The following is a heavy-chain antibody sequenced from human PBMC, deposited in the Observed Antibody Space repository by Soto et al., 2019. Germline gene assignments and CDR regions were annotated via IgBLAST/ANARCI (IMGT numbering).Heavy chain of an antibody. J-gene: IGHJ4*02. CDR3: TTSGLRPASDDY. CDR2: IKSKTDGGTN. CDR1: GFTFSNAW. D-gene: IGHD2-21*01. V-gene: IGHV3-15*01. Sequence: GGSLRLSCAASGFTFSNAWMSWIRQAPGKGLEWVGRIKSKTDGGTNDYAATVKGRFTISRDDSKNTLYLQMNSLKTEDTAVYYCTTSGLRPASDDYWGQGTLVTVSS.